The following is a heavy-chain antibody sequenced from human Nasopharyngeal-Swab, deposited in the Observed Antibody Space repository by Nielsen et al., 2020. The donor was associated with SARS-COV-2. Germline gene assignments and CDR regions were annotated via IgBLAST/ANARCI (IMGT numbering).Heavy chain of an antibody. CDR1: GYTFTSDG. CDR2: ISAYNGNT. V-gene: IGHV1-18*01. J-gene: IGHJ6*02. D-gene: IGHD2-2*01. Sequence: ASVKVSCKASGYTFTSDGISWVRQAPGQGLEWMGWISAYNGNTNYAQKLQGRVTMTTDTSTSTAYMELRSLRSDDTAVYYCARENIVVVPAATYYYGMDVWGQGTTVTVSS. CDR3: ARENIVVVPAATYYYGMDV.